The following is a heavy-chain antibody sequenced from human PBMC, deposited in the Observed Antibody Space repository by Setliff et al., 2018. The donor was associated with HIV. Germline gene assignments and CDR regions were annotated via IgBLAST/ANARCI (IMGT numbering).Heavy chain of an antibody. D-gene: IGHD4-17*01. CDR1: GYSFSSYW. Sequence: PGESVKISCKGSGYSFSSYWIGWVRQMPGKGLEWMGIIYPADADIKYSPSFQGQVTISVDKSISTAYLQWSSLKASDTAMYYCASRKDYGDHTFDYWGQGTLVTVSS. CDR3: ASRKDYGDHTFDY. J-gene: IGHJ4*02. V-gene: IGHV5-51*01. CDR2: IYPADADI.